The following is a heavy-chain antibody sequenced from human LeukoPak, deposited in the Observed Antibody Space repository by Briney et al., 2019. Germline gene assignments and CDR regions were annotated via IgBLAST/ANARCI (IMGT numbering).Heavy chain of an antibody. CDR1: GFVFSDYS. V-gene: IGHV3-48*04. CDR2: IRGSGSGLGSGN. Sequence: PGGSLRLSCAASGFVFSDYSMNWVRQAPGKGLEWVANIRGSGSGLGSGNYYADSVKGRFTISRDNAKTSLYLQMNSLRAEDTAFYYCARDDNWGFDYWGQGALVTVPS. D-gene: IGHD7-27*01. CDR3: ARDDNWGFDY. J-gene: IGHJ4*02.